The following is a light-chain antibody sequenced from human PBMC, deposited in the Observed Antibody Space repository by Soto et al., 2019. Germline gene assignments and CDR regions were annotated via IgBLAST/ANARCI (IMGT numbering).Light chain of an antibody. CDR2: GAS. J-gene: IGKJ5*01. Sequence: EIVMTQSPATLSVSPVERATLSCMASQSVRGNLAWYQQKPGQSPRLLIYGASSRATGIPVRFSGSGSGTEFTLTISSLQSEDFAVYYCQQYNNWPFITFGQGTRLEIK. CDR3: QQYNNWPFIT. CDR1: QSVRGN. V-gene: IGKV3-15*01.